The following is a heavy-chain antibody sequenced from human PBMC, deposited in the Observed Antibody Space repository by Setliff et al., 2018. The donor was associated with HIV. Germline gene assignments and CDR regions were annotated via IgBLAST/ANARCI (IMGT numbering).Heavy chain of an antibody. CDR1: GFTFSSYA. D-gene: IGHD2-21*02. Sequence: GGSLRLSCAASGFTFSSYAMNWVRQAPGKGLEWVSTISGSGSSTYYADSVKGRFTISRDSSKNTLYLQMNSLRAEDTAVYYCAKDRNIVVVTAIFHAFDIWGQGTMVTVSS. CDR2: ISGSGSST. J-gene: IGHJ3*02. V-gene: IGHV3-23*01. CDR3: AKDRNIVVVTAIFHAFDI.